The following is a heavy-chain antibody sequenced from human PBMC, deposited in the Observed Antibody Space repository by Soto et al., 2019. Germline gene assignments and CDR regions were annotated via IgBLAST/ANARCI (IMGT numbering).Heavy chain of an antibody. J-gene: IGHJ4*02. CDR2: ISSSSSYI. D-gene: IGHD3-22*01. CDR3: ARDSSYYYDSSGQTPDY. V-gene: IGHV3-21*01. Sequence: GGSLRLSCAASGFTFSSYSMNWVRQAPGKGLEWVSSISSSSSYIYYADSVKGRFTISRDNAKNSLYLQMNSLRAEDTAVYYCARDSSYYYDSSGQTPDYWGQGTLVTVSS. CDR1: GFTFSSYS.